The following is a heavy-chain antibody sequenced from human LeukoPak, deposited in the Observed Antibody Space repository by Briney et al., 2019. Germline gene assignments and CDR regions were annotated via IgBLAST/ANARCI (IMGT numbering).Heavy chain of an antibody. CDR3: ATPFNYGDYTIFDY. D-gene: IGHD4-17*01. CDR1: GGSFSGYY. CDR2: INHSGGT. J-gene: IGHJ4*02. Sequence: SKTLSLTCAVYGGSFSGYYWSWIRQPPGKGLEWIGEINHSGGTNYNPSLKSRVTISVDTSKNQFSLKLSSVTAAETAVYYCATPFNYGDYTIFDYWGQGTLVTVSS. V-gene: IGHV4-34*01.